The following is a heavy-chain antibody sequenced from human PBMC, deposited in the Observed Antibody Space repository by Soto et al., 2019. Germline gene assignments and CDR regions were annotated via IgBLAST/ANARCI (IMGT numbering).Heavy chain of an antibody. CDR3: VKETSIDWGYMDV. Sequence: GGSLRLSCAASGLTFSSHAMSWVRQAPGKGLEGVATITGSGDRTSYADSVRGRFTISRDNSKNTVDLQLDSLRVEDTAVYYCVKETSIDWGYMDVWGQGTTVTVSS. CDR1: GLTFSSHA. J-gene: IGHJ6*03. D-gene: IGHD7-27*01. V-gene: IGHV3-23*01. CDR2: ITGSGDRT.